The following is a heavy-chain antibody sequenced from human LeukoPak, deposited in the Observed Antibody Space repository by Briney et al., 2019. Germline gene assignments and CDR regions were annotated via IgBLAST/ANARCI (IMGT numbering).Heavy chain of an antibody. V-gene: IGHV1-18*01. CDR3: AREALWLQSTYYYYGMDV. D-gene: IGHD2-21*01. J-gene: IGHJ6*02. Sequence: ASVKVSCKASGGTFSSYAISWVRQAPGQGLEWMGWISAYNGNTNYAQKLQGRVTMTTDTSTSTAYMELRSLRSDDTAAYYCAREALWLQSTYYYYGMDVWGQGTTVTVSS. CDR2: ISAYNGNT. CDR1: GGTFSSYA.